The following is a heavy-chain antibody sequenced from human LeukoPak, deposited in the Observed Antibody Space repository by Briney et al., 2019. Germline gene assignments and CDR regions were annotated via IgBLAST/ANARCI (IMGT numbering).Heavy chain of an antibody. Sequence: SETLSLTCAVYGGSFSGYYWSWIRQPPGKGLEWIGEINHSGSTNYNPSLKRRGTISVDTSKNQFSLKLSSVTAAETAVYYCAREAYCSSTSCYRRGHAFDIWGQGTMVTVSS. CDR2: INHSGST. CDR3: AREAYCSSTSCYRRGHAFDI. CDR1: GGSFSGYY. J-gene: IGHJ3*02. D-gene: IGHD2-2*01. V-gene: IGHV4-34*01.